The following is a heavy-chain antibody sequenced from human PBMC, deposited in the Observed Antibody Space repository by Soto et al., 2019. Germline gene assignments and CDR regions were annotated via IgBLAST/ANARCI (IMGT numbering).Heavy chain of an antibody. Sequence: EVQLLESGGGLVQPGGSLRLSCAASGFTFSSYAMSWVRQAPGKGLEWVSAISGSGGSTYYADSVKGRFTISRDNSKNTLYRQMDILRAEDTAVYYCAKGVVPAAILSWFDPWGQGTLVTVSS. V-gene: IGHV3-23*01. CDR1: GFTFSSYA. J-gene: IGHJ5*02. D-gene: IGHD2-2*02. CDR3: AKGVVPAAILSWFDP. CDR2: ISGSGGST.